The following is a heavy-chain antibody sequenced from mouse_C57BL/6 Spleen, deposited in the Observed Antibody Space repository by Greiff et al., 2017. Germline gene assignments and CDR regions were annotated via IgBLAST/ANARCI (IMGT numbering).Heavy chain of an antibody. CDR1: GYTFTSYW. J-gene: IGHJ2*01. V-gene: IGHV1-74*01. Sequence: VKLQQPGAELVKPGASVKVSCKASGYTFTSYWMHWVKQRPGQGLEWIGRIHPSDSDTNYNQKFKGKATLTVDKSSSTAYMQLSSLTSEDSAVYSCAIYGEKNDGYYPFDYWGQGTTLTVSS. D-gene: IGHD2-3*01. CDR2: IHPSDSDT. CDR3: AIYGEKNDGYYPFDY.